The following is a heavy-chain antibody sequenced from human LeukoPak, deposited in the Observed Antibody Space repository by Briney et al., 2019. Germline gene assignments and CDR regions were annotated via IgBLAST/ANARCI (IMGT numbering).Heavy chain of an antibody. J-gene: IGHJ4*02. CDR2: IYTNGST. Sequence: PSETLSLTCTVSGGSINTYYWNWIRQPAGKGLEWIGRIYTNGSTNYNPSLKSRVSISIDKSKNQFSLRLSSVTAADTAVYHCARGNSSSSCDYWGQGTLVTVSS. CDR1: GGSINTYY. V-gene: IGHV4-4*07. CDR3: ARGNSSSSCDY. D-gene: IGHD6-6*01.